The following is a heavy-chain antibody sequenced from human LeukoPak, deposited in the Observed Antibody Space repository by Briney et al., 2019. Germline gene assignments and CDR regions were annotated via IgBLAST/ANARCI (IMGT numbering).Heavy chain of an antibody. CDR1: GFTFSDYD. V-gene: IGHV3-13*01. CDR3: VRVAKERVGGVYYFDY. CDR2: ISTAGDT. J-gene: IGHJ4*02. Sequence: PGGSLRLSCAASGFTFSDYDMRWVRQATGKGLEWVSAISTAGDTYYTGSVKGRFTISRENAKNSLYLQMNSLRAGDTAVYYCVRVAKERVGGVYYFDYWGQGTPVTASS. D-gene: IGHD1-1*01.